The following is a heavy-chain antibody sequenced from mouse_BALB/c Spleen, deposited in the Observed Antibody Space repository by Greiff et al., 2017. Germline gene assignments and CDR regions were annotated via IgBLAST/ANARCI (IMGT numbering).Heavy chain of an antibody. CDR3: ARSDDGYPAWFAY. Sequence: EVQGVESGGGLAQPGGSRKLSCAASGFTFSSFGMHWVRQAPEKGLEWVAYISSGSSTIYYADTVKGRFTISRDNPKNTLFLQMTSLRSEDTAMYYCARSDDGYPAWFAYWGQGTLVTVSA. CDR1: GFTFSSFG. V-gene: IGHV5-17*02. CDR2: ISSGSSTI. D-gene: IGHD2-3*01. J-gene: IGHJ3*01.